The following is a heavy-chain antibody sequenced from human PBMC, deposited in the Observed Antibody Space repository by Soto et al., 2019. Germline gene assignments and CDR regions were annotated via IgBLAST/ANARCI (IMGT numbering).Heavy chain of an antibody. CDR1: GFTFSTYV. CDR3: AKDRRGVYCSGGTCYSADY. J-gene: IGHJ4*02. Sequence: EVQLLESGGALVQPGGSLRLSCAVSGFTFSTYVMYWVRQAPGKGLECVPSINGGGTTYYSDFVRGRFTISRDISKNTLYLQMNSLRADDTAVYYCAKDRRGVYCSGGTCYSADYWGQGTLVTVSS. V-gene: IGHV3-23*01. CDR2: INGGGTT. D-gene: IGHD2-15*01.